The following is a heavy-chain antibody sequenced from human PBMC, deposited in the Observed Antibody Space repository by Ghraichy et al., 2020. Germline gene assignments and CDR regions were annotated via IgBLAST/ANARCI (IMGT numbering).Heavy chain of an antibody. D-gene: IGHD2-15*01. Sequence: GGSLRLSCAASGFTFSSYSMNWVRQAPGKGLEWVSYISSSSTIYYADSVKGRFTISRDNAKNSLYLQMNSLRDEDTAVYYCARVLGYCSGGSCSFQGAAFDYWGQGTLVIVSS. J-gene: IGHJ4*02. V-gene: IGHV3-48*02. CDR1: GFTFSSYS. CDR2: ISSSSTI. CDR3: ARVLGYCSGGSCSFQGAAFDY.